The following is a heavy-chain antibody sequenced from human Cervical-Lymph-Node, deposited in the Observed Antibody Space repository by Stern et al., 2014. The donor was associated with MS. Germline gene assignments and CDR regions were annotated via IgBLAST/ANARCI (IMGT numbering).Heavy chain of an antibody. Sequence: QLQLQESGPGLVKPSETLSLTCAVSGDSISSYTHYWAWIRQPPGKGLEWIGSVYYSGATYYNPPLKSPVTISVDNPKNPLPRGLNSVTAADTAVYYCAKHACTGAACPFDLWGQGTLVTVSS. J-gene: IGHJ4*02. V-gene: IGHV4-39*01. CDR3: AKHACTGAACPFDL. CDR1: GDSISSYTHY. D-gene: IGHD2-8*02. CDR2: VYYSGAT.